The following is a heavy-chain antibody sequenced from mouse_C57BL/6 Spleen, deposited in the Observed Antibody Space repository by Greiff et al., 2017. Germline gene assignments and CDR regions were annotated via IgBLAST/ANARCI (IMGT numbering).Heavy chain of an antibody. V-gene: IGHV5-6*01. CDR1: GFTFSSYG. Sequence: EVQLQESGGDLVKPGGSLKLSCAASGFTFSSYGMSWVRQTPDKRLEWVATISSGGSYTYYPDSVKGRVTISRDTAKNTLYLQMSGLKSEYAAVYYCAGRGGFYYFDYWGQGTTLTVSS. CDR3: AGRGGFYYFDY. CDR2: ISSGGSYT. J-gene: IGHJ2*01.